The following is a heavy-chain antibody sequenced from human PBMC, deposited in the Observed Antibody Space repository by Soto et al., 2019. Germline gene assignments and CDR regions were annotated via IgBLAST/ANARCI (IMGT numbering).Heavy chain of an antibody. V-gene: IGHV3-74*01. CDR2: VNSDGRGT. Sequence: EVQLVESGGDLVQPGGSLRLSCAASGFTFSNYWMHWVRQAPGKGLVWVARVNSDGRGTAYADSVKGRFTISRDNAKHNLYLRMNTRRADDTAVYYCARDEVARDFDLDYWGKGSLIIVCS. CDR1: GFTFSNYW. D-gene: IGHD2-15*01. J-gene: IGHJ4*02. CDR3: ARDEVARDFDLDY.